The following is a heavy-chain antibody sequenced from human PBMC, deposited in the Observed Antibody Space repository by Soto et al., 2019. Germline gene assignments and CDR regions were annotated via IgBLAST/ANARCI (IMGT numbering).Heavy chain of an antibody. J-gene: IGHJ6*02. Sequence: SGPTLVNPTQTLTLTCTFSGFSLTTSGVGVGWIRQPPGKGLEWIGYIHYSGSTYHNPSLKSRVTISVDTSKNQFSLKLTSVTAADTAVYYCGRAHRDLQQLVHYYYSMNVWGQGTTVTVSS. CDR1: GFSLTTSGVG. D-gene: IGHD6-13*01. CDR3: GRAHRDLQQLVHYYYSMNV. V-gene: IGHV4-30-4*08. CDR2: IHYSGST.